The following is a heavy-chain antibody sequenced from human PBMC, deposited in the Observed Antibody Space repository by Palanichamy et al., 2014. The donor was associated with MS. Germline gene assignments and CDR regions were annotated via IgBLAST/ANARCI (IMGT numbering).Heavy chain of an antibody. CDR2: ISSNGGST. CDR1: GFTFSSYA. D-gene: IGHD1-26*01. J-gene: IGHJ3*02. CDR3: ARVLVGATEHGAFDI. Sequence: QLVESGGGLVQPGGSLRLSCAASGFTFSSYAMHWVRQAPGKGLEYVSAISSNGGSTYYANSVKGRFTISRDNSKNTLYLQMGSLRAEDMAVYYCARVLVGATEHGAFDIWGQGTMVTVSS. V-gene: IGHV3-64*01.